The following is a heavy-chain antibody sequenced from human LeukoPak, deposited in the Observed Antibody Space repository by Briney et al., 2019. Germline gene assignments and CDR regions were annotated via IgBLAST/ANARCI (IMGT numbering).Heavy chain of an antibody. J-gene: IGHJ4*02. CDR1: GGSISSYY. V-gene: IGHV4-59*08. CDR3: ARYDFWRGYFGY. CDR2: IYYSGST. D-gene: IGHD3-3*01. Sequence: SETLSLTCTVSGGSISSYYWSWIRQPPGKGLEWIGYIYYSGSTNHNPSLKSRVTISVDRSKNQFSLKLSSVTAADTAVYYCARYDFWRGYFGYWGQGTLVTVSS.